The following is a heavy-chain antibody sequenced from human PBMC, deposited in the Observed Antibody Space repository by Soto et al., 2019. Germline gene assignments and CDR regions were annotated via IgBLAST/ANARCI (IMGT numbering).Heavy chain of an antibody. Sequence: SETLSLTCTVSGGSISRSGSYWGWIRQSPGKGLEWIGSIYDGGSTYYNPSLKSRVTISVDTSKYQFSLKLNSVTAADTAVYYCARQSGGDFDYWGQGTLVTVSS. CDR1: GGSISRSGSY. CDR3: ARQSGGDFDY. V-gene: IGHV4-39*01. CDR2: IYDGGST. J-gene: IGHJ4*02.